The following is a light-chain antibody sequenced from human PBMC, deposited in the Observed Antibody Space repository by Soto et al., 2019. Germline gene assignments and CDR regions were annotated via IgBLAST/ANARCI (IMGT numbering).Light chain of an antibody. CDR3: QQYKSYSYT. CDR1: ESISNW. CDR2: DAS. J-gene: IGKJ2*01. V-gene: IGKV1-5*01. Sequence: DIQMTQSPSILSASVGDRVAITCRANESISNWLAWYQQKPGKAPQVLIYDASRLESGVQVRFSGSGSGTEFTLTISSLQPDDLATYYCQQYKSYSYTFGQGTNLEI.